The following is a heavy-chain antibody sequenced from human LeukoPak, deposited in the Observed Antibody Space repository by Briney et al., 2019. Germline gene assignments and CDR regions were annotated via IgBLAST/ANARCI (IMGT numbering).Heavy chain of an antibody. CDR2: SYHSGST. V-gene: IGHV4-4*02. Sequence: PAETVSLTCAVCGGSISSSNWWSWIRQRPGKGLEGMGESYHSGSTNYNPSLKRRVTISVATSTTQFSLKLSSVTAAATAVYYCARVGYYYYYMDVWGKGTTVTISS. J-gene: IGHJ6*03. CDR1: GGSISSSNW. D-gene: IGHD3-10*01. CDR3: ARVGYYYYYMDV.